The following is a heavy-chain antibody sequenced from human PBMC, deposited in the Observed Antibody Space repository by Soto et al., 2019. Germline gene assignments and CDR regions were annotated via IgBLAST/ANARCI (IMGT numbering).Heavy chain of an antibody. CDR1: GFTFSSYA. D-gene: IGHD5-18*01. CDR3: AKTGSYGYDALTFMDPPYYYYGMDV. J-gene: IGHJ6*02. Sequence: GGSLRLSCAASGFTFSSYAMSWVRQAPGKGLEWVSAISGSGGSTYYADSVKGRFTISRDNSKNTLYLQMNSLRAEDTAVYYCAKTGSYGYDALTFMDPPYYYYGMDVWGQGTTVTVSS. V-gene: IGHV3-23*01. CDR2: ISGSGGST.